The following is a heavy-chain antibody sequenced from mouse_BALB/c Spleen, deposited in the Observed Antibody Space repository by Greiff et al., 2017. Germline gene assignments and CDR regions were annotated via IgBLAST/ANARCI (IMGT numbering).Heavy chain of an antibody. J-gene: IGHJ3*01. CDR3: ARSDYDRTWFAY. Sequence: DVMLVESGGGLVQPGGSRKLSCAASGFTFSSFGMHWVRQAPEKGLEWVAYISSGSSTIYYADTVKGRFTISRDNPKNTLFLQMTSLRSEDTAMYYCARSDYDRTWFAYWGQGTLVTVSA. CDR1: GFTFSSFG. CDR2: ISSGSSTI. D-gene: IGHD2-4*01. V-gene: IGHV5-17*02.